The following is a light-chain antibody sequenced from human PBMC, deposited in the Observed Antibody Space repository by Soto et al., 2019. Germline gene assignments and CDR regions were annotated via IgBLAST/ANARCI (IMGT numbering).Light chain of an antibody. V-gene: IGKV3-20*01. J-gene: IGKJ4*01. CDR1: QSVSSSY. CDR2: GAS. Sequence: IGLTQSPGTLSLSPGERATLSCRASQSVSSSYLAWYQQKPGQAPRLLIYGASSRATGIQDRFSGSGSGTDVTLTISRLEPEDFAVYYCQQYGSSPLTFGGGTKVEIK. CDR3: QQYGSSPLT.